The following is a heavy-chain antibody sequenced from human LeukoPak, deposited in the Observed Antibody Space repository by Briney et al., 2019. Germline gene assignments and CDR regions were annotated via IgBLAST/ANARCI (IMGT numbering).Heavy chain of an antibody. CDR3: AKDFRHYDILTGYYYYYMDV. J-gene: IGHJ6*03. Sequence: GGSLRLSCAASGFTFSSYGMHWVRQAPGKGLEWVAVISYDGSNKYYADSVKGRFTISRDNSKNTLYLQMNSLRAEDTAVYYCAKDFRHYDILTGYYYYYMDVWGKGTTVTISS. D-gene: IGHD3-9*01. CDR2: ISYDGSNK. CDR1: GFTFSSYG. V-gene: IGHV3-30*18.